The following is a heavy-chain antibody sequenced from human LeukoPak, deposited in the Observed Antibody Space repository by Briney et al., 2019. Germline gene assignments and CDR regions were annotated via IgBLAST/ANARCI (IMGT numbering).Heavy chain of an antibody. V-gene: IGHV1-46*03. CDR3: AREVIVVVPAAISGHDY. Sequence: GASVKVSCKASGYTFTSYYMHWVRQAPGQGLEWMGIINPSGGSTSYAQKFQGRVTMTRDTSTSTVYMELSSLRSEDTAVYYCAREVIVVVPAAISGHDYWGQGTLVTVPS. J-gene: IGHJ4*02. D-gene: IGHD2-2*02. CDR2: INPSGGST. CDR1: GYTFTSYY.